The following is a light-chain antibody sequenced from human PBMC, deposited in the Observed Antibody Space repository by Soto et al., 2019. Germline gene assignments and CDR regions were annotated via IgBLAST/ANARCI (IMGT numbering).Light chain of an antibody. CDR3: QQYGSSPLT. CDR1: QSLINF. Sequence: IVLTQSPATLSLSPGGRATLSCRASQSLINFVAWYQNKPGQPPRLLIYDASKRATGIPTRFSGSGSGTDFTLTISRLQPEEFAVYYGQQYGSSPLTFGGGTKVDIK. J-gene: IGKJ4*01. CDR2: DAS. V-gene: IGKV3-11*01.